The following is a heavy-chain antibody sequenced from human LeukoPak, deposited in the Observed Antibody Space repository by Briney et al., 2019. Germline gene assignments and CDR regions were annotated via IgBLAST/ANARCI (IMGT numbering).Heavy chain of an antibody. Sequence: ASVTLSCKASGYTFTGYYMHWVRQAPGQGLEWMGWINPNSGGTNYAQKFQGRVTMTRDTSISTAYMELSRLRSDDTAVYYCARDGVPDSSGITEDYSGMDVWGQGTTVALSS. J-gene: IGHJ6*02. CDR3: ARDGVPDSSGITEDYSGMDV. CDR2: INPNSGGT. CDR1: GYTFTGYY. D-gene: IGHD3-22*01. V-gene: IGHV1-2*02.